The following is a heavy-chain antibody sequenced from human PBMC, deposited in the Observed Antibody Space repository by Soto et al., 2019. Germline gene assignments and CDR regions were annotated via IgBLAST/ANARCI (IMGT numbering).Heavy chain of an antibody. Sequence: EGSLRLSCAASGFTFDDYTMHWVRQAPGKGLEWVSLISWDGGSTYYADSVKGRFTISRDNSKNSLYLQMNSLRTEDTALYYCAKDQHGGYDSNYYFDYWGQGTLVTVSS. CDR1: GFTFDDYT. D-gene: IGHD5-12*01. CDR2: ISWDGGST. CDR3: AKDQHGGYDSNYYFDY. V-gene: IGHV3-43*01. J-gene: IGHJ4*02.